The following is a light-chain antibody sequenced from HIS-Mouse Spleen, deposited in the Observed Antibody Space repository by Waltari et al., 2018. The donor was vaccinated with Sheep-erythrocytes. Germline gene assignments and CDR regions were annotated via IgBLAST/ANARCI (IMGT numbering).Light chain of an antibody. CDR3: CSYACSSTPWV. CDR1: SSDVGSYNL. Sequence: QSALTQPASVSGSPGQSITISCTGTSSDVGSYNLVSWYQQHPGKAPELMIYEGSKRPSGVSNRFSGSKAGNTSSLTISGLQAEDEADYYCCSYACSSTPWVFGGGTKLTVL. J-gene: IGLJ3*02. V-gene: IGLV2-23*01. CDR2: EGS.